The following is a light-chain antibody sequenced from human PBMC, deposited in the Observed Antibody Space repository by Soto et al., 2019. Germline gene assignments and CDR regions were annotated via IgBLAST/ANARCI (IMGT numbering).Light chain of an antibody. CDR2: DAS. CDR1: QDVTNS. Sequence: EILMTQSPATLSLSPGEGVTLSCRAAQDVTNSVAWYQQKSGQAPRLLIYDASARASGVSARFSGSGSGTDFTLTISGLQAEDFAVYFCQHYGGSFIFGPGTKVDFK. CDR3: QHYGGSFI. J-gene: IGKJ3*01. V-gene: IGKV3-15*01.